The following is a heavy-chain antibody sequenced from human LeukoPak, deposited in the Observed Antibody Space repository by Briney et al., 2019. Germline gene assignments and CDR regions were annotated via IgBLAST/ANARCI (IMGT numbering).Heavy chain of an antibody. Sequence: GGSLRLSCAASGFTFSSYAMSWVRQAPGKGLEWVSAISGGGGSTYYADSVKGRFTISRDNSKNTLFLQMNSPRAEDTAVYYCARGGYDILTGSTNTQDNYYYMDVWGKGTTVTVSS. CDR2: ISGGGGST. CDR3: ARGGYDILTGSTNTQDNYYYMDV. J-gene: IGHJ6*03. D-gene: IGHD3-9*01. V-gene: IGHV3-23*01. CDR1: GFTFSSYA.